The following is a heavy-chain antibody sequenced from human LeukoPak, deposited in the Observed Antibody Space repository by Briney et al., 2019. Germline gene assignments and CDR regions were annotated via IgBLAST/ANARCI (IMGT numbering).Heavy chain of an antibody. J-gene: IGHJ5*02. Sequence: PGGSLRLSCAASGFTFGSYEMNWVRQAPGKGLEWVSYISSSGSTIYYADSVKGRFTISRDNAKNSLYLQMNSLRAEDTAVYYCASQIFGVVKNWFDPWGQGTLVTVSS. CDR2: ISSSGSTI. CDR3: ASQIFGVVKNWFDP. D-gene: IGHD3-3*01. CDR1: GFTFGSYE. V-gene: IGHV3-48*03.